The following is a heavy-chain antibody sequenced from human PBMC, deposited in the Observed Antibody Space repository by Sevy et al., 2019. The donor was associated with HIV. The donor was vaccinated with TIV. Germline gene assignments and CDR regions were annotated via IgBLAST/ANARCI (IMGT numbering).Heavy chain of an antibody. D-gene: IGHD1-7*01. J-gene: IGHJ5*02. Sequence: SDTLSLTCAVYGGSFSGYYWSWIRQPPGKGLEWIGEINHSGSTNYNPSLKSRVTISVDTSKNQFSLKLSSVTAADTAVYYCARGLEQTGTTKGNWFDPWGQGTLVTVSS. V-gene: IGHV4-34*01. CDR2: INHSGST. CDR3: ARGLEQTGTTKGNWFDP. CDR1: GGSFSGYY.